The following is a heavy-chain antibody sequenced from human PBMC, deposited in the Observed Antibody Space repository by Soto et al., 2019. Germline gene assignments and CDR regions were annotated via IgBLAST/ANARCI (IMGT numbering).Heavy chain of an antibody. CDR1: GGSISSGDYY. Sequence: QVQLQESGPGLVKPSQTLSLTCTVSGGSISSGDYYWSWIRQPPGKGLEWIGYIYYSGSTYYNPSLKSRVTISVDTSKNQFSLKLSSVTAADTAVYYCARAFVVVPAAPSFDYWGQGTLVTVSS. CDR2: IYYSGST. D-gene: IGHD2-2*01. CDR3: ARAFVVVPAAPSFDY. V-gene: IGHV4-30-4*01. J-gene: IGHJ4*02.